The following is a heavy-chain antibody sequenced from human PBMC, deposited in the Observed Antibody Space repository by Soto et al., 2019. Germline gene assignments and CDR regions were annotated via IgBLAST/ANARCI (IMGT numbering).Heavy chain of an antibody. Sequence: QLQLQESGPGLVKPSETLSLTCTVSGGSISSSSYYWGWIRQPPGKGLEWIGSIYYSGSTYYNPSLKSRVTISVDTSKNQCSLKLSSVTAADTAVYYCARGYCISTSCYEADYYYYYGMDVWGQGTTVTVSS. D-gene: IGHD2-2*01. J-gene: IGHJ6*02. V-gene: IGHV4-39*01. CDR2: IYYSGST. CDR1: GGSISSSSYY. CDR3: ARGYCISTSCYEADYYYYYGMDV.